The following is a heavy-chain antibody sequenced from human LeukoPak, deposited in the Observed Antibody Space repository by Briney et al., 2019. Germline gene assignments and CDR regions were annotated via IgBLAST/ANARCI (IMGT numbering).Heavy chain of an antibody. CDR2: IQEDGSEK. D-gene: IGHD2-15*01. CDR3: ARGGDWFDS. CDR1: GFTFSTYW. V-gene: IGHV3-7*01. J-gene: IGHJ5*01. Sequence: GGSLRLSCAASGFTFSTYWMGWVRQAPGKGLEWVANIQEDGSEKYYVDSVKGRFTISRDNAKNSLYLQMISLRADDSALYYCARGGDWFDSWGQGTLVTVSS.